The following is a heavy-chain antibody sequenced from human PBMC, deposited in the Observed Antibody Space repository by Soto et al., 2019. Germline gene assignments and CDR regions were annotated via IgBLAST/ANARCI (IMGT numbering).Heavy chain of an antibody. J-gene: IGHJ5*02. CDR3: AREFGDTGWFDP. CDR1: GFTFSDYN. CDR2: ISSTGSTI. D-gene: IGHD2-21*01. Sequence: GGSLRLSCAASGFTFSDYNTNWIRQAPGKGLEWVSYISSTGSTIYYADSLKGRFTISRDNSKNSLYLEMYSPRAEDTAVYYCAREFGDTGWFDPWGQGTLVTVSS. V-gene: IGHV3-11*01.